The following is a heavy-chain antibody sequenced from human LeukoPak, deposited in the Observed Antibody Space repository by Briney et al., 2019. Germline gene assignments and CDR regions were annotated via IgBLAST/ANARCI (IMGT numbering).Heavy chain of an antibody. CDR3: AKSDWFDP. V-gene: IGHV3-74*01. J-gene: IGHJ5*02. Sequence: GGSLRLSCAASGFTFSTYWMNWVRQAPGKGLAWVSRNKYDGSESYYADSVKGRFTISRDNAKNTLYLQMNSLRVEDTAVYYCAKSDWFDPWGQGTLVTVSS. CDR2: NKYDGSES. CDR1: GFTFSTYW.